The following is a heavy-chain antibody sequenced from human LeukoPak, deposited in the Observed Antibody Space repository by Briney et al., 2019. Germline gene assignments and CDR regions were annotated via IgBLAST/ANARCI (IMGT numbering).Heavy chain of an antibody. V-gene: IGHV4-34*01. Sequence: SETLSLTCAVYGGSFSGYYWSWIRQPPGKGLEWIGEINHSGSTNYNPSLKSRVTISVDTSKNQFSLKLSSVTAADTAVYYCARWALTGDFDYWGQRTLVTVSS. D-gene: IGHD7-27*01. CDR3: ARWALTGDFDY. CDR1: GGSFSGYY. CDR2: INHSGST. J-gene: IGHJ4*02.